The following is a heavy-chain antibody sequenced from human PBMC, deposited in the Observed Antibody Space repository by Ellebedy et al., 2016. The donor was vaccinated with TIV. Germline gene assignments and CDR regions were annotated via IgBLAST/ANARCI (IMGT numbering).Heavy chain of an antibody. CDR1: GGIFSSFA. CDR3: AREGFTSAWNDAFDI. J-gene: IGHJ3*02. D-gene: IGHD6-19*01. V-gene: IGHV1-69*04. CDR2: FIPIFGVA. Sequence: AASVKVSCKASGGIFSSFAINWVRQAPGHGLEWLGRFIPIFGVADYAQKFQGRLTITADKSTSTAYMEPGSLRSEDTALYYCAREGFTSAWNDAFDIWGQGTMVTVSS.